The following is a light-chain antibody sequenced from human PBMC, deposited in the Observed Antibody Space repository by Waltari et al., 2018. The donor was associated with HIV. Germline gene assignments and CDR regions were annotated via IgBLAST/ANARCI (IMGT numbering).Light chain of an antibody. CDR1: QSLLHSNGYNY. CDR2: LGS. V-gene: IGKV2-28*01. Sequence: VMTPSPLSLSVTPGEPASIPCRSGQSLLHSNGYNYLDWYLQKPGQSPQLLIYLGSKGAARVADRFTGRGSGTDFILKSSRVEAEDVVVYYCMQALQTPWTFGQGTKVEIK. CDR3: MQALQTPWT. J-gene: IGKJ1*01.